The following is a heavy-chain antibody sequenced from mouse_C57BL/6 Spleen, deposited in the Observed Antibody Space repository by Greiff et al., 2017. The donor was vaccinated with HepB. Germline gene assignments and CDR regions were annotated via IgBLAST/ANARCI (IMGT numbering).Heavy chain of an antibody. Sequence: VQLQQSGAELAKPGASVKLSCKASGYTFTSYWMHWVKQRPGQGLEWIGYINPSSGYTKYNQKFKDKATLTADKSSRTAYMQLSSLTYEDSAVYYCARSNWDGAWFAYWGQGTLVTVAA. J-gene: IGHJ3*01. CDR2: INPSSGYT. CDR1: GYTFTSYW. D-gene: IGHD4-1*01. CDR3: ARSNWDGAWFAY. V-gene: IGHV1-7*01.